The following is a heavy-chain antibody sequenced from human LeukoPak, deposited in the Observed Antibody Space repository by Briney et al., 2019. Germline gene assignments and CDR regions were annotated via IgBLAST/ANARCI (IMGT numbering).Heavy chain of an antibody. Sequence: RASVKVSCKVSGYTLTELSMHWVRQAPGKGLEWMGGFDPEDGETIYAQKFQGRVTMTEDTSTDTAYMERSSLRSEDTAVYCCATDQAAGPFDYWGQGTLVTVSS. D-gene: IGHD6-13*01. J-gene: IGHJ4*02. CDR1: GYTLTELS. CDR2: FDPEDGET. V-gene: IGHV1-24*01. CDR3: ATDQAAGPFDY.